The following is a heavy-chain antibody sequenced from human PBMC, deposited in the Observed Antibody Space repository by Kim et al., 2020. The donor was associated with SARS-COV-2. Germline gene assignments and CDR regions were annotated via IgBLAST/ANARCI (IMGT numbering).Heavy chain of an antibody. CDR1: GGSISSGGYS. V-gene: IGHV4-30-2*01. Sequence: SETLSLTCAVSGGSISSGGYSWSWIRQPPGKGLEWIGYIYHSGSTYYNPSLKSRVTISVDRSKNQFSLKLSSVTAADTAVYYCATSTSDGVYSSGYYWYYFDYWGQGTLVTVSS. CDR3: ATSTSDGVYSSGYYWYYFDY. D-gene: IGHD3-22*01. J-gene: IGHJ4*02. CDR2: IYHSGST.